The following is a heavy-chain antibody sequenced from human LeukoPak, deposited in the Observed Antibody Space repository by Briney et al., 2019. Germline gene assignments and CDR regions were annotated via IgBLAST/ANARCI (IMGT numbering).Heavy chain of an antibody. CDR1: GYTFTSHW. V-gene: IGHV1-46*01. D-gene: IGHD3-10*01. J-gene: IGHJ6*03. Sequence: ASVKVSCKASGYTFTSHWMHWVRQAPGQGLEWMGIINPSGGSTSYSQKFQGRVTMTRDMSTSTAYMELSRLRSDDTAVYYCARGGSGSHYYYYYYMDVWGKGTTVTISS. CDR3: ARGGSGSHYYYYYYMDV. CDR2: INPSGGST.